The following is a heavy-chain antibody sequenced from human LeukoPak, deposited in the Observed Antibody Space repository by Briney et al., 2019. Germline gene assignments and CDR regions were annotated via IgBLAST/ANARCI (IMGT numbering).Heavy chain of an antibody. V-gene: IGHV3-21*01. CDR3: ARAVGYGAGSYGFDI. D-gene: IGHD3-10*01. CDR1: GFTFSTYS. CDR2: LSSTSSYI. J-gene: IGHJ3*02. Sequence: PGGSLRLSCGASGFTFSTYSMNWVRQAPGKGLEWVSSLSSTSSYIYYADSVKGRFTISRDNAKNSLYLQMNSLRAEGTAVYYCARAVGYGAGSYGFDIWGQGTTVTVSS.